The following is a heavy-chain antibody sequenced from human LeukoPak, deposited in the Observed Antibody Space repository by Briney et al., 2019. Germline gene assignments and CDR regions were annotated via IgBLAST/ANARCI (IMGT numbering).Heavy chain of an antibody. D-gene: IGHD2-21*02. V-gene: IGHV1-2*02. CDR3: ARLCGGDCYDPPDAFDI. Sequence: ASVKVSCKASGYTFTGYYMHWVRQAPGQGLEWMGWINPNSGGTNYAQKFQGRVTMTRDTSISTAYMELSRLRSDDTAVYYCARLCGGDCYDPPDAFDIWGQGTMVTVSS. CDR2: INPNSGGT. J-gene: IGHJ3*02. CDR1: GYTFTGYY.